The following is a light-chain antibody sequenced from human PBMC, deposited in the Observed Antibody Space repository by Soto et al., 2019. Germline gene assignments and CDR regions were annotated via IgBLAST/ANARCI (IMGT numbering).Light chain of an antibody. V-gene: IGKV1-39*01. Sequence: DIQMTKSPSSLSASVGDRVTITCRAGQTISTYLNWYQQKPGKAPRLLIYDASSLLSGVPSRFSDSGSGTDFTLTIASLQPEDFSTYYCQQSDSTPYTFGQGTKVDIK. J-gene: IGKJ2*01. CDR1: QTISTY. CDR2: DAS. CDR3: QQSDSTPYT.